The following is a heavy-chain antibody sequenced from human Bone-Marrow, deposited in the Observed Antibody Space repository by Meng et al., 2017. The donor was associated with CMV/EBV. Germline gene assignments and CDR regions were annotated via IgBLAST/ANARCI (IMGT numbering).Heavy chain of an antibody. Sequence: SEPLSLTCVVYGGSFNGYYWSWIRQSPGKGLEWIGEINHSGSTKYNPSLKSRVTISVDTSKNHFSLNLSSVTAADTAVYYCARAGHHSTSSWFDSWGQGTPVTVSS. CDR2: INHSGST. J-gene: IGHJ5*01. CDR1: GGSFNGYY. V-gene: IGHV4-34*01. CDR3: ARAGHHSTSSWFDS. D-gene: IGHD6-6*01.